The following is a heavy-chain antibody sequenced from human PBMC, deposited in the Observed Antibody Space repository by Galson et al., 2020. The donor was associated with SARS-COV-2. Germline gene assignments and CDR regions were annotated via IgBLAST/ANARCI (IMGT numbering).Heavy chain of an antibody. D-gene: IGHD1-26*01. CDR1: GFTFSSYA. J-gene: IGHJ6*02. Sequence: GESLKISCAASGFTFSSYAMHWVRQAPGKGLEWVAVISYDGSNKYYADSVKGRFTISRDNSKNTLYLQMNSLRAEDTAVYYCARDLLPGYYGMDVWGQGITVTVSS. V-gene: IGHV3-30-3*01. CDR3: ARDLLPGYYGMDV. CDR2: ISYDGSNK.